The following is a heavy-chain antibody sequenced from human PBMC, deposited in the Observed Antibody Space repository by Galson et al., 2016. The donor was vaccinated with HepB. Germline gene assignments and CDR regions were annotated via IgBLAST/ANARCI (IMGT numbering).Heavy chain of an antibody. Sequence: SLRLSCAASGFTSSNYRMNWVRQAPGKGLELVSFISSSTSYIYYADSVKGRFTISRDNAKNSLYLQMNSLRAEDTAVYYCARDSPAGDISWGQGTLVTVSS. J-gene: IGHJ4*02. CDR3: ARDSPAGDIS. D-gene: IGHD2-21*02. CDR1: GFTSSNYR. CDR2: ISSSTSYI. V-gene: IGHV3-21*01.